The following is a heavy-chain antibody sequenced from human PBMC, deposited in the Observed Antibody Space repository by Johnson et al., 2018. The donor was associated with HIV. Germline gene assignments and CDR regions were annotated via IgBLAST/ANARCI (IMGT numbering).Heavy chain of an antibody. J-gene: IGHJ3*02. CDR2: IRYDGSRT. CDR3: ARAIRSAAAGRFGAFDI. CDR1: GFIFNNYG. D-gene: IGHD6-13*01. V-gene: IGHV3-30*02. Sequence: QVKLVESGGGVVQPGESLGLSCAASGFIFNNYGMHWVRQAPGKGLEWVAFIRYDGSRTYYADSVKGRFTISRDKTKNTLYLEMNSLRAEDTAVYYCARAIRSAAAGRFGAFDIWGQGTMVTVSS.